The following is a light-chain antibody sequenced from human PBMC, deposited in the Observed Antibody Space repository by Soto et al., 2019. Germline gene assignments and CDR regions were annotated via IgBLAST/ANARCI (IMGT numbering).Light chain of an antibody. V-gene: IGLV2-14*03. J-gene: IGLJ1*01. CDR2: DVS. CDR1: SSEVGGYNY. CDR3: CSYSSGSTPWV. Sequence: QSVLTQPASVSGSPGQSITISCAGTSSEVGGYNYVSWYQHHPGKAPKLIIFDVSDRPSGISGRFSASKSGNTASLTISGLQAEDEADYYCCSYSSGSTPWVFGTGTKATVL.